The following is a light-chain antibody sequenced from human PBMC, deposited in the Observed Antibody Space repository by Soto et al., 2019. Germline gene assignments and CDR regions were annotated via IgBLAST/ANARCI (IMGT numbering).Light chain of an antibody. CDR3: QQYGSSPYT. CDR2: GPS. CDR1: QSLSSY. J-gene: IGKJ2*01. V-gene: IGKV3-15*01. Sequence: EIVMTQSPATLSVSPGERATLFCRASQSLSSYLAWYQQKPGQAPRLLIYGPSTRATGIPARFSGSGSGTEFTLTVSSLQSEDFAVYYCQQYGSSPYTFGQGTKLEIK.